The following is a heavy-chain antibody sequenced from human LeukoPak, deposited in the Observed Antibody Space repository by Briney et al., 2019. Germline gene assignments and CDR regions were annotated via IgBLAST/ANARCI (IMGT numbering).Heavy chain of an antibody. J-gene: IGHJ5*02. CDR1: GGSISSGGYY. Sequence: SETLSLTCTVSGGSISSGGYYWSWIRQHPGKGLEWIGYIYYSGSTYYNPSLKSRVTISVDTSKTQFPLKLSSVTAAATAVYYCARDIVVVPAAVRWFDPWGQGTLVNVSS. CDR2: IYYSGST. D-gene: IGHD2-2*01. V-gene: IGHV4-31*03. CDR3: ARDIVVVPAAVRWFDP.